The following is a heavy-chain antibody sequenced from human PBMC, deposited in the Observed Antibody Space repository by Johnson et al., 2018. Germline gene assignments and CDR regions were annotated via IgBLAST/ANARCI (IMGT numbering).Heavy chain of an antibody. CDR1: GFTFSSYS. Sequence: VQLQESGGGVVQPGRSLRLSCAASGFTFSSYSMNWVRQAPGKGLEWVSSISSSSSYIYYADSVKGRFTISRDNAKNSLYLQMNSLRAEDTAVYYCARVARRWHAFDIWGQGTMVTVSS. D-gene: IGHD6-13*01. CDR3: ARVARRWHAFDI. CDR2: ISSSSSYI. J-gene: IGHJ3*02. V-gene: IGHV3-21*01.